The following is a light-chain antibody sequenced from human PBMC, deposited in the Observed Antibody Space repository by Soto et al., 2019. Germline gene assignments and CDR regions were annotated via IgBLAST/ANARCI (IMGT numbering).Light chain of an antibody. CDR3: CSSAGSSNV. J-gene: IGLJ1*01. CDR2: KGT. CDR1: SDDVGAYNS. Sequence: QSVLAQPASVSGSPGQSITISCTGTSDDVGAYNSVSWYQQLPHKAPQVILYKGTQRPSGVSSRFSGSTSGNAASLTISGLQADDEADYFCCSSAGSSNVFGTGTKVTVL. V-gene: IGLV2-23*03.